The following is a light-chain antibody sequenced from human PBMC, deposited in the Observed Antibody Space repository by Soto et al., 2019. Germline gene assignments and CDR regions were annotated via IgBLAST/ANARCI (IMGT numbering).Light chain of an antibody. J-gene: IGKJ1*01. CDR2: KAS. CDR1: QSISSW. Sequence: DIQMTQSPSTLSASVGDRVTITCRASQSISSWLAWYQQKPGKAPKLLIYKASSLESGVPSRFSGSGSGAEFTLTISSLQPDDFATYYCQQYNNWLTWTFGQGTKVDIK. V-gene: IGKV1-5*03. CDR3: QQYNNWLTWT.